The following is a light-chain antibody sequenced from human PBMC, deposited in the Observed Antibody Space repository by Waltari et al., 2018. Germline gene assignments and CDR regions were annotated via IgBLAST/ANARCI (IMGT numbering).Light chain of an antibody. Sequence: EIVLTQSPGTLSLSPGERATLSCRASQSVSSNSLAWYQQKSGQAPRLLIYGASSRATGIPDRFSGSGSGTDFILTISRLEPEDFAVYYCQQHGNSPSPTFGGGTKVEIK. J-gene: IGKJ4*01. CDR1: QSVSSNS. V-gene: IGKV3-20*01. CDR2: GAS. CDR3: QQHGNSPSPT.